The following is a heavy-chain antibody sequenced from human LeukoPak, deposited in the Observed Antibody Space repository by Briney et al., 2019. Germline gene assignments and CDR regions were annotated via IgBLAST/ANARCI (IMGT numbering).Heavy chain of an antibody. CDR3: ARSSGYGVADY. D-gene: IGHD5-12*01. CDR1: GFTFSTYS. J-gene: IGHJ4*02. CDR2: ISGSSSYI. Sequence: GGSLRLSCAASGFTFSTYSMNWVRRAPGEGLEWVSSISGSSSYIYYADSVKGRFTISRDNAKNSLYLQMNSLRAEDTAVYYCARSSGYGVADYWGQGTLVTVSS. V-gene: IGHV3-21*01.